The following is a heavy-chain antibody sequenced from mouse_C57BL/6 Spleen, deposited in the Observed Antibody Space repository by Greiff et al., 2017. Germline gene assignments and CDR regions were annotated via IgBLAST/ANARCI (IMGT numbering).Heavy chain of an antibody. CDR2: ISYDGSN. CDR1: GYSITSGYY. V-gene: IGHV3-6*01. CDR3: ASVYYGNYWYYEV. Sequence: ESGPGLVKPSQSLSLTCSVTGYSITSGYYWNWIRQFPGNKLEWMGYISYDGSNNYNPSLKNRISITRDTSKNQFFLKLNSVTTEDTATYYCASVYYGNYWYYEVWGTGTTVTVAS. J-gene: IGHJ1*03. D-gene: IGHD2-1*01.